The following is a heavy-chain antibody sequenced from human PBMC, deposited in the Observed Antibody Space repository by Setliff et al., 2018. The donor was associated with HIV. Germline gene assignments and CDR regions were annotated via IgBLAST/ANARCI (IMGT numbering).Heavy chain of an antibody. CDR2: IYYSGTT. V-gene: IGHV4-39*01. J-gene: IGHJ4*02. Sequence: PSETLSLTCTVSGGSIDSTSYYWGWIRQPPGKGLEWIGSIYYSGTTYYNPSLKSRVTISVDRSRNQFSLTLSSVTAADTATYYCARVPRQLLKGAAAYFDYWGQGILVTVSS. CDR3: ARVPRQLLKGAAAYFDY. D-gene: IGHD5-18*01. CDR1: GGSIDSTSYY.